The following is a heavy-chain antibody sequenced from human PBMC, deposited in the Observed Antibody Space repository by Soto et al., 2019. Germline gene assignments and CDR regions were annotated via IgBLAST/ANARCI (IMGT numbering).Heavy chain of an antibody. CDR3: AIVSDYATGMEL. CDR2: LNGVGSST. CDR1: VCTFSNYG. Sequence: VGSLRLSCASSVCTFSNYGMHWVRQAPGKWLVWVSRLNGVGSSTRYADSVKGRFTISRDNARNTLYLQMNSLRAEDTAVYYLAIVSDYATGMELWGQGTPVSVS. V-gene: IGHV3-74*01. J-gene: IGHJ6*01. D-gene: IGHD4-17*01.